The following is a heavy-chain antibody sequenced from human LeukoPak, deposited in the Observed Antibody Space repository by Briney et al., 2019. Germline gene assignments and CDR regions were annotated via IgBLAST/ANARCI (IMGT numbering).Heavy chain of an antibody. J-gene: IGHJ4*02. CDR3: ARDSHSSGYYYYIDY. Sequence: NTSETLSLTCTVSGGSISSYYWSWIRQPPGKGLEWIGYIYYSGSTNYNPSLKSRVTISVDTSKNQFSLKLSSVTAADTAVYYCARDSHSSGYYYYIDYWGQGTLVTVSS. V-gene: IGHV4-59*01. D-gene: IGHD3-22*01. CDR2: IYYSGST. CDR1: GGSISSYY.